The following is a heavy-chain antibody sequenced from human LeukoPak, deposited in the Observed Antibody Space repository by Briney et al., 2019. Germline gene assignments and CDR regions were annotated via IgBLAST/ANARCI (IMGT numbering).Heavy chain of an antibody. J-gene: IGHJ6*02. CDR3: ARDRTYDYYDSSGSMNYGVDV. Sequence: GGSLRLSCAASGFTVSSNYMSWVRQAPGKGLEWVSVIYSGGSTYYADSVKGRFTISRDNSKNTLYLQMNSLRAEDTAVYYCARDRTYDYYDSSGSMNYGVDVWGQGTTVTVSS. CDR2: IYSGGST. CDR1: GFTVSSNY. D-gene: IGHD3-22*01. V-gene: IGHV3-66*02.